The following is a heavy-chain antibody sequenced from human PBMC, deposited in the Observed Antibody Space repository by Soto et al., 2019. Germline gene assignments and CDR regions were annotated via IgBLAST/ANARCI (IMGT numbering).Heavy chain of an antibody. CDR1: GGSISSYY. D-gene: IGHD3-3*01. Sequence: SETLSRTCTVSGGSISSYYWSWIRQPPGKGLEWIGYIYYSGSTNYNPSLKSRVTISVDTSKNQFSLKLSSVTAADTAVYYCASGVQIYYYGMDVWGQGTTVTVSS. CDR2: IYYSGST. J-gene: IGHJ6*02. CDR3: ASGVQIYYYGMDV. V-gene: IGHV4-59*01.